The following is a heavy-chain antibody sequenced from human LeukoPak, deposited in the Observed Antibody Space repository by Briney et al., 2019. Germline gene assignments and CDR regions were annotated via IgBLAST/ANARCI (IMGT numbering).Heavy chain of an antibody. CDR3: ARGILYYDILTGYLLYYFDY. J-gene: IGHJ4*02. CDR2: MNPNSGNT. CDR1: GYTFTSYD. V-gene: IGHV1-8*03. Sequence: ASVKVSCKASGYTFTSYDINWVRQATGQGLEWMGWMNPNSGNTGYAQKFQGRITITRNTSISTAYMELSSLRSEDTAVYYCARGILYYDILTGYLLYYFDYWGQGTLVTVSS. D-gene: IGHD3-9*01.